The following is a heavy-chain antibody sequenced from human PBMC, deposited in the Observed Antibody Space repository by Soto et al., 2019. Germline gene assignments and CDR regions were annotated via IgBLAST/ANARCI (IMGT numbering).Heavy chain of an antibody. CDR1: GFTFSSYS. CDR2: ISSSSSYI. D-gene: IGHD6-19*01. CDR3: AREGGGWPAEYFQH. Sequence: GGSLRLSCAPSGFTFSSYSMNWVRQAPGKGLEWVSSISSSSSYIYYADSVKGRFTISRDNAKNSLYLQMNSLRAEDTAVYYCAREGGGWPAEYFQHWGQGTLVTVSS. V-gene: IGHV3-21*01. J-gene: IGHJ1*01.